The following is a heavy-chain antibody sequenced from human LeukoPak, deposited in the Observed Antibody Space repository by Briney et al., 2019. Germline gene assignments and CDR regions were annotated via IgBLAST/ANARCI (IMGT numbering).Heavy chain of an antibody. V-gene: IGHV5-51*01. J-gene: IGHJ3*02. CDR3: ARPLAYCGGNCYRTFDI. CDR1: GYSFTNYW. Sequence: GESLKISCKDSGYSFTNYWIGWVRQMPGRGLEWMGIIYPGDSDTRYSPSFQGQVTISADKSIKTAYLQWSSLKASDTAMYYCARPLAYCGGNCYRTFDIWGQGTMVTVSS. D-gene: IGHD2-21*01. CDR2: IYPGDSDT.